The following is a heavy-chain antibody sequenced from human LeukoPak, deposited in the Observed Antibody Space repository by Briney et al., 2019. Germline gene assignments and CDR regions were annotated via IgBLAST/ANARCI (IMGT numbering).Heavy chain of an antibody. V-gene: IGHV3-23*01. J-gene: IGHJ4*02. CDR2: ISNDGGGT. Sequence: GGSLRLSCAASGFNLGSYGMSWVRQAPGKGLEWVSSISNDGGGTFSADSVRGRFTISRDNSKNTLFLQMDSLRAEDTALYLCAKGSSGYFFDHWGQGSLVTVSS. CDR1: GFNLGSYG. D-gene: IGHD3-22*01. CDR3: AKGSSGYFFDH.